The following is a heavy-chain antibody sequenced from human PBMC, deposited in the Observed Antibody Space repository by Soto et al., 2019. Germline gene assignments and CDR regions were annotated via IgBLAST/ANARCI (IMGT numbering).Heavy chain of an antibody. V-gene: IGHV1-2*02. Sequence: QLHLVQSGAVVKKPGASVTVSCSASGYPVTAYYMHWVRQAPGRGLEWMGGINPATGAAKYTQTFRGRVNMTGDTSTSTVFMELRGLTSGDTAVFYCARGGGVGVAGSAAFDMWGQGTLVTVSS. D-gene: IGHD3-3*01. CDR3: ARGGGVGVAGSAAFDM. CDR1: GYPVTAYY. CDR2: INPATGAA. J-gene: IGHJ3*02.